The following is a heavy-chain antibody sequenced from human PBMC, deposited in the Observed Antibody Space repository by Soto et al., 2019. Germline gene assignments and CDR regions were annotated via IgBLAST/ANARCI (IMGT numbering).Heavy chain of an antibody. CDR2: INPSGGYT. Sequence: ASVKVSCKASGYTFSSYYMNWVRQAPGQGLEWLGIINPSGGYTTYAQRFLGRVTMTSDASTSTVHMELGSLTSEDTAVYYCARGGGIVVVTAPYDHCGQVHLVTVSS. D-gene: IGHD2-21*02. J-gene: IGHJ4*02. CDR1: GYTFSSYY. V-gene: IGHV1-46*03. CDR3: ARGGGIVVVTAPYDH.